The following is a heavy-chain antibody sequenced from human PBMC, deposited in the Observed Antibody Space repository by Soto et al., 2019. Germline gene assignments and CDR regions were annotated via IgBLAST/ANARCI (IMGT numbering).Heavy chain of an antibody. V-gene: IGHV3-23*01. CDR2: MTGGCENT. J-gene: IGHJ5*02. Sequence: EVKLLESGGGWVQPGGSLRLSCAASGFTFSSYAMSWVRQAPGKGLEWVSSMTGGCENTHYGDSVKGRFTISRDNSKNTLSMQMNSLRVEDPAVYHCAKGRLAVAAPYRWFDPWGQGTLVTVSS. CDR1: GFTFSSYA. CDR3: AKGRLAVAAPYRWFDP. D-gene: IGHD6-19*01.